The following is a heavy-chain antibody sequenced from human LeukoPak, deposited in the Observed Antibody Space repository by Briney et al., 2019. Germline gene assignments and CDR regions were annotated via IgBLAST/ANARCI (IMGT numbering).Heavy chain of an antibody. D-gene: IGHD4/OR15-4a*01. CDR3: ARDTLGEGEDANYAVYYFDY. CDR2: ISSSSSTI. Sequence: GGSLRLSCAASGFTFSSYGMTWVRQAPGKGLEWVSYISSSSSTIYYADSVKGRFTISRDNAKNSLDLQMNSLRADDTAVYYCARDTLGEGEDANYAVYYFDYWGQGTVVTVSS. CDR1: GFTFSSYG. V-gene: IGHV3-48*01. J-gene: IGHJ4*02.